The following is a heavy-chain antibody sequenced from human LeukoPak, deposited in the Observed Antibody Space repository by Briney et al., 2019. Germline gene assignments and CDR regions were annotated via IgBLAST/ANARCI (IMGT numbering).Heavy chain of an antibody. CDR2: IYQTTT. CDR1: GDSMSSYF. D-gene: IGHD1-14*01. J-gene: IGHJ6*04. Sequence: SETLSLTCTVSGDSMSSYFWTWVRQFPGKGLEWVGYIYQTTTTYNPSLKGRVTISADMSQNQLSLKVTSVTAADTAVYYCARNFPGRTENVWGKGTTDIVSS. CDR3: ARNFPGRTENV. V-gene: IGHV4-59*01.